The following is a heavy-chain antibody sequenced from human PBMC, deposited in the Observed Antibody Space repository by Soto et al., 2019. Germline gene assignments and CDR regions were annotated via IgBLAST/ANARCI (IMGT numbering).Heavy chain of an antibody. CDR2: IKQDGNEK. CDR1: GLTFSSNW. V-gene: IGHV3-7*04. Sequence: EVQLVESGGGLVQSGGSLRLSCAASGLTFSSNWMSWVRQAPGRGLECVANIKQDGNEKYYVDSVKGRFTISRDNAKNSLYLQMNSLRAEDTAVYYCARVVGAPTWFDPWGQGTLVTVSS. CDR3: ARVVGAPTWFDP. D-gene: IGHD1-26*01. J-gene: IGHJ5*02.